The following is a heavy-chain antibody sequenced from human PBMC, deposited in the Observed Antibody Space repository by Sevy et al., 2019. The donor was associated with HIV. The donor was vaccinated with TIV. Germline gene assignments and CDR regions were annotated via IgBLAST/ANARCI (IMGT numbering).Heavy chain of an antibody. CDR2: IYYSGTT. J-gene: IGHJ4*02. CDR1: GGSVSSGSYY. D-gene: IGHD6-13*01. CDR3: ARGVTVAGTSSSYFAY. V-gene: IGHV4-61*01. Sequence: SETLSLTCTVSGGSVSSGSYYWNWIRQPPGKGLEWIGYIYYSGTTYYNPSLKSRVTISVDTSKNQFSLKLKSVTAADTAFYYCARGVTVAGTSSSYFAYWGQGTLVTVSS.